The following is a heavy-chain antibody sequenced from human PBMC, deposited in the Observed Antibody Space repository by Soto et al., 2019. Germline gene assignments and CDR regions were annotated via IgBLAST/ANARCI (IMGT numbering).Heavy chain of an antibody. D-gene: IGHD3-3*01. V-gene: IGHV1-18*01. Sequence: ASVKVSCKASGYTFTSYGISWVRQAPGQGLEWMGWISAYNGNTNYAQKLQGRVTMTTDTSTSTAYMELRSLRSDDTAVYYCARDDPVFWSGYRIFDPWGQGTLVTVSS. CDR3: ARDDPVFWSGYRIFDP. J-gene: IGHJ5*02. CDR1: GYTFTSYG. CDR2: ISAYNGNT.